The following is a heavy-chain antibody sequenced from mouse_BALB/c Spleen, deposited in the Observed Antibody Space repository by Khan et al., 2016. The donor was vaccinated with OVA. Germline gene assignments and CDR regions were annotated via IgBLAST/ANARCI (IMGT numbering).Heavy chain of an antibody. Sequence: QVQLKQSGAELAKPGASVKMSCKASGYTFTNYWMHWVKQRPGQGLDWIGFINPSTDYTEYNQKFKDKATLTADKSSSTAYMQLTSLTSEDSEHYYSVNHCNTSAWFTYWGQGTLVTVSA. V-gene: IGHV1-7*01. CDR1: GYTFTNYW. CDR3: VNHCNTSAWFTY. CDR2: INPSTDYT. J-gene: IGHJ3*01.